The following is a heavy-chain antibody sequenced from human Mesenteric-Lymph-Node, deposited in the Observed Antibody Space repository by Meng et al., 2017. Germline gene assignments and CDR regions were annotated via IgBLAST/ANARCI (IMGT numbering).Heavy chain of an antibody. CDR3: ATEGVVVITRGIDY. CDR1: GFTFSSYA. CDR2: ISYDGSNK. J-gene: IGHJ4*02. Sequence: GESLKISCAASGFTFSSYAMHWVRQAPGKGLEWVAVISYDGSNKYYADSVKGRFTISRDNSKNTLYLQMNSLRAEDTAVYYCATEGVVVITRGIDYWGQGTLVTVSS. D-gene: IGHD3-22*01. V-gene: IGHV3-30*04.